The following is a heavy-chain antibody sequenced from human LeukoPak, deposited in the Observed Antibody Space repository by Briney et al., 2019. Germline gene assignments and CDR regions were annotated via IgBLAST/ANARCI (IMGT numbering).Heavy chain of an antibody. J-gene: IGHJ4*02. V-gene: IGHV1-69*05. D-gene: IGHD1-26*01. CDR3: AREGPSGSFDY. CDR1: GGTLSSYA. Sequence: AASVKVSCKASGGTLSSYAISWVRQAPGQGLEWMGGIIPIFGTANYAQKFQGRVTITTDESTSTAYMELSSLRSDDTAVYYCAREGPSGSFDYWGQGTLVTVSS. CDR2: IIPIFGTA.